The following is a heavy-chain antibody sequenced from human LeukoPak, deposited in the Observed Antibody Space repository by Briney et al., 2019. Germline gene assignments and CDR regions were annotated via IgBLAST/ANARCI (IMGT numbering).Heavy chain of an antibody. V-gene: IGHV4-34*01. Sequence: SETLSLTCAVYGGSFSGYYWSWIRQPPGKGLEWIGEINHSGSTNYNPSLKSRVTISVDTSKNQFSLKLSSVTAADTAVYYCARAYYDSIFVEDYWGQGTLVTVSS. CDR1: GGSFSGYY. J-gene: IGHJ4*02. CDR2: INHSGST. CDR3: ARAYYDSIFVEDY. D-gene: IGHD3-22*01.